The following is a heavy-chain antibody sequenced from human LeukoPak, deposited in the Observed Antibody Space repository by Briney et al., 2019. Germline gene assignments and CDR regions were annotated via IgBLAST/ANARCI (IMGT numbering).Heavy chain of an antibody. V-gene: IGHV4-61*02. CDR3: ARGGDFWSGYSKSDAFDI. D-gene: IGHD3-3*01. CDR2: IYTSGST. J-gene: IGHJ3*02. Sequence: SQTLSLTCTVSGGSISSGSYYWNWIRQPAGKGLEWIGRIYTSGSTNYNPSLKSRVTMSVDTSKNQFSLKLSSVTAADTAVYYCARGGDFWSGYSKSDAFDIWGQGTMVTVSS. CDR1: GGSISSGSYY.